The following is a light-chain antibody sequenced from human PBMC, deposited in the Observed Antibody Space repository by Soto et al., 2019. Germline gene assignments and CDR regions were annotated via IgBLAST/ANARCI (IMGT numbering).Light chain of an antibody. CDR2: GAS. CDR1: QSVSSTY. V-gene: IGKV3-20*01. CDR3: QQYGRSPPFT. J-gene: IGKJ2*01. Sequence: EIALTQSPGTLSLPPGERATLSCRASQSVSSTYIAWYQQNPGRAPRLLIYGASSRATGIPDRFSGSGSGTDFTLTISRLEPEDFAVYFCQQYGRSPPFTFGQGTKVEIK.